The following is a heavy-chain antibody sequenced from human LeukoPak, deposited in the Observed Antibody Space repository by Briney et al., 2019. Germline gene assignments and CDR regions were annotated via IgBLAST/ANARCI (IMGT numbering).Heavy chain of an antibody. Sequence: GESLKISCKGSGYSFTSYWISWVRQLPGKGLEWMGIIYPGDSDTRYSPSFKGQVTISADKSISTSYLQWSSLKASDTAMYYCAREDRVDYVWGSYRSGLNAFDIWGQGTMVTVSS. CDR3: AREDRVDYVWGSYRSGLNAFDI. J-gene: IGHJ3*02. CDR2: IYPGDSDT. V-gene: IGHV5-51*01. CDR1: GYSFTSYW. D-gene: IGHD3-16*02.